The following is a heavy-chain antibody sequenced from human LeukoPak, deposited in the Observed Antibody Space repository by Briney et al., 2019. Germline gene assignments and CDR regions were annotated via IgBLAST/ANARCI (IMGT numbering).Heavy chain of an antibody. D-gene: IGHD3-22*01. J-gene: IGHJ4*02. V-gene: IGHV1-8*01. Sequence: GASVKVSCKASGYTFTSYDINWVRQATGRGLEWMGWMNPNSGNTGYAQKFQGRVTMTRNTSISTAYMELSSLRSEDTAVYYCARGRVLYYYDSSDLLIWGQGTLVTVSS. CDR1: GYTFTSYD. CDR3: ARGRVLYYYDSSDLLI. CDR2: MNPNSGNT.